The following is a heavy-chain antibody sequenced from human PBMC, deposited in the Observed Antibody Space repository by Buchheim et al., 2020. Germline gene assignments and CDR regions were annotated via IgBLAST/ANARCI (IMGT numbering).Heavy chain of an antibody. V-gene: IGHV4-39*01. CDR1: GDSITSRSHY. D-gene: IGHD5-24*01. Sequence: QLQLQESGPGLLKPSETLSLTCSVSGDSITSRSHYWGWIRQPPGKGLEWVASILYNGNTYYSPSLKSRLTVFADTSKIQFSLKLSSVTAADTAVYFCATQRRDGYNFWDYWGQGTL. J-gene: IGHJ4*02. CDR2: ILYNGNT. CDR3: ATQRRDGYNFWDY.